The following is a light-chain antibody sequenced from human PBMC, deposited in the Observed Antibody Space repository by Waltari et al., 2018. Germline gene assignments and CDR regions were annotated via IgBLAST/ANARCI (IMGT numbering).Light chain of an antibody. CDR1: SGSIASDY. Sequence: NFILTQPHPVSESPGKTVTISCTRSSGSIASDYVQWYQQRPGSAPTTLIYEDNQRPSGVPDRFSGSIDSSSNSASLTISGLKTEDEADYYCQSYDSSNNVFGSGTKLTVL. CDR3: QSYDSSNNV. CDR2: EDN. V-gene: IGLV6-57*03. J-gene: IGLJ6*01.